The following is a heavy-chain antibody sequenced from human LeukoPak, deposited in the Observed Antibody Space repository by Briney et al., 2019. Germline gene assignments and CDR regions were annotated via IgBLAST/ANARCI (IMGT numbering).Heavy chain of an antibody. V-gene: IGHV4-39*01. J-gene: IGHJ5*02. D-gene: IGHD3-10*01. CDR3: ARGSMEYYYGSGSYKDWFDP. CDR1: GGSISSSSYY. CDR2: IYYSGGT. Sequence: SETLSLTCTVSGGSISSSSYYWGWTRQPPGKGLEWIGSIYYSGGTYSNPSLKSRVTISVDTSKNQFSLKLSSVTAADTAVYYCARGSMEYYYGSGSYKDWFDPWGQGTLVTVSS.